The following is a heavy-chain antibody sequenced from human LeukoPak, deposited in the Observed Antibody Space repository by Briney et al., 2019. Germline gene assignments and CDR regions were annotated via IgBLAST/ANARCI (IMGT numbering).Heavy chain of an antibody. D-gene: IGHD6-13*01. CDR3: ARVVPDYYGMDV. Sequence: PGGSLRLSCEASGFTFSTYPLHWVRQAPGQGLEWVAVIAYDGTIKLYADSVKGRFTISRDDSKNTLYLQMNGLRAEDTAVYYCARVVPDYYGMDVWGQGTTVTVSS. CDR1: GFTFSTYP. V-gene: IGHV3-30*14. J-gene: IGHJ6*02. CDR2: IAYDGTIK.